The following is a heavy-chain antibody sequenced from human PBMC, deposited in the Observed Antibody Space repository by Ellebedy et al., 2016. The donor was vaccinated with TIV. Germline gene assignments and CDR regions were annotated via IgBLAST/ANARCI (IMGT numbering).Heavy chain of an antibody. CDR3: ARDPAPRGQNWFDL. V-gene: IGHV3-7*03. J-gene: IGHJ5*02. D-gene: IGHD2-15*01. CDR2: IEGDGNDK. CDR1: GFSFSTSW. Sequence: PGGSLRLSCVASGFSFSTSWMNWLRQAPGKGLEWVAMIEGDGNDKFYVDSVKGRFTVSRDNAKNSLYLRLNSLRAEDTAIYYCARDPAPRGQNWFDLWGPGTLVTVSS.